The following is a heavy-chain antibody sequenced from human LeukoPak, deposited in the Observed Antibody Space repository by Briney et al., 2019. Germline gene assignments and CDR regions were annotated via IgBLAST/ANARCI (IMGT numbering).Heavy chain of an antibody. Sequence: PGGSLRLSCAASGFTFSSYAMHWVRQAPGKGLEWVAVISFDGGNKYYADYVKGRFTSSRDNSKNTLYLQMNSLRPEDTAVYYCARDGVQQWLSYYFEYWGQGTLVTVSS. D-gene: IGHD5-18*01. CDR3: ARDGVQQWLSYYFEY. CDR1: GFTFSSYA. CDR2: ISFDGGNK. V-gene: IGHV3-30*04. J-gene: IGHJ4*02.